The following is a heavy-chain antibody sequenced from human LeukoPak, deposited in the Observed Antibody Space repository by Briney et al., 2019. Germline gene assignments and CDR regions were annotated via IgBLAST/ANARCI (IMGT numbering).Heavy chain of an antibody. V-gene: IGHV3-53*01. J-gene: IGHJ4*02. D-gene: IGHD2-15*01. CDR3: AKGPYCSGGSCYSGTML. CDR1: GFTVSSNY. Sequence: GGSLRLSCAASGFTVSSNYMSWVRQAPGKGLEWVSLIYNDGKTHYTDSVKGRFTISRDNSKNTLYLQMNSLRAEDTAVYYCAKGPYCSGGSCYSGTMLWGQGTLVTVSS. CDR2: IYNDGKT.